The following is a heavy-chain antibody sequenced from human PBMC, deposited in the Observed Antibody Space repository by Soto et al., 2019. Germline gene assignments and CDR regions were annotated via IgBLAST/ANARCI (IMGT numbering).Heavy chain of an antibody. CDR3: ARGPKLTAFGDRGYYGMDV. CDR1: GYTFSNYY. CDR2: INPSGGGT. V-gene: IGHV1-46*01. D-gene: IGHD4-17*01. Sequence: QVHLVQSGAEVKKPGASVTFPCKASGYTFSNYYMHWVRQAPGQGLEWVGIINPSGGGTTYAQNFQGKATTTRDTSPITVSMELNSLRSEDTAVYYCARGPKLTAFGDRGYYGMDVWGHGTTVTVSS. J-gene: IGHJ6*02.